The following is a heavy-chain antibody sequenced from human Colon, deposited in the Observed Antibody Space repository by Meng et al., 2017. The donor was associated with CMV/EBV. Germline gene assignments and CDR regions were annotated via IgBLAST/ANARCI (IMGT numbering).Heavy chain of an antibody. CDR3: AKFRETKRDY. CDR2: INSDGSRT. V-gene: IGHV3/OR16-13*01. D-gene: IGHD1-7*01. J-gene: IGHJ4*02. CDR1: GFTFSSYW. Sequence: VQLVESGGGLVQPGGSLRLSCAAAGFTFSSYWMHWVGQAPGTGLVWVSRINSDGSRTSYADSMKGQFTISRDNAKNTLYLQMNSLRAEDTAIYYCAKFRETKRDYWGQGTLVTVSS.